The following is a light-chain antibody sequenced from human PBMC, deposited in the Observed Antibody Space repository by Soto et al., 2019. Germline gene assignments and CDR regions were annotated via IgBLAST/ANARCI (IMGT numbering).Light chain of an antibody. CDR3: QQYGSSPLT. CDR1: QSVRSNY. V-gene: IGKV3-20*01. J-gene: IGKJ4*01. Sequence: EIVLTQSPDTLSLSPGERATHSCRAIQSVRSNYLAWYQQKPGQAPRFLIYDASSRATGIPDRFSGSGSGTDFTLTISRLEPEDFAVYYCQQYGSSPLTFGGGTKVDIK. CDR2: DAS.